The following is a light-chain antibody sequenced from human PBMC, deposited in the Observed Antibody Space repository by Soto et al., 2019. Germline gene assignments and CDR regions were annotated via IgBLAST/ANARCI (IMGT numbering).Light chain of an antibody. CDR1: QSVGSN. Sequence: EIVMTQSPGTLSVSPGERATLSCRASQSVGSNLAWYQQKPGQAPRLLIYVASTRATGIPARFSGSGSGTEFTLTISSLQSEDFAVYYCQQYNKWPLTFGGGTKVEIK. CDR3: QQYNKWPLT. V-gene: IGKV3-15*01. J-gene: IGKJ4*01. CDR2: VAS.